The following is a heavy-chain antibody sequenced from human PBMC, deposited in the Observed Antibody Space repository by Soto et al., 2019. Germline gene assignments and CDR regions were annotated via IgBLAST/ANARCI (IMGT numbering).Heavy chain of an antibody. V-gene: IGHV3-74*01. CDR2: VNGDGSST. CDR3: ARGGPYSSSEVDY. Sequence: EVQLVESGGGLVQPGGSLRLSCAASGFTFSSYWMHWVRQAPGKGLVWVSRVNGDGSSTSYADSVKGRFTISRDNAKNTLYLQMTSLSVEDTAVYYCARGGPYSSSEVDYWGQGTLVTVSS. J-gene: IGHJ4*02. D-gene: IGHD6-6*01. CDR1: GFTFSSYW.